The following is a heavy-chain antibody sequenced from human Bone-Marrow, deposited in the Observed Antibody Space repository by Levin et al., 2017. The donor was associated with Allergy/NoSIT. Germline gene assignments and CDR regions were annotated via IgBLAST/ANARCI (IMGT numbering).Heavy chain of an antibody. D-gene: IGHD1-26*01. CDR2: MSRNSGNT. Sequence: ASVKVSCRASGGSLSSYDINWVRQATGQGLEYMGWMSRNSGNTGYAQKFQGRITMARDRVTDTFYMELTGLSSGDAAMYFCATARGATEFDSWGQGTLLTVSS. CDR1: GGSLSSYD. J-gene: IGHJ4*02. CDR3: ATARGATEFDS. V-gene: IGHV1-8*02.